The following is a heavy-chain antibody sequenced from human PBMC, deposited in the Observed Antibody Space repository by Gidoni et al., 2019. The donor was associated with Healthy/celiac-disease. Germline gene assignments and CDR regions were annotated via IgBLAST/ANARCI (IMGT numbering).Heavy chain of an antibody. CDR1: GFTFSTAW. CDR2: IKSKTDGGTT. CDR3: IKDSSAFVGVDY. V-gene: IGHV3-15*01. J-gene: IGHJ4*02. D-gene: IGHD6-25*01. Sequence: EVQLVESGGGLVKPGGSLRLSCAASGFTFSTAWMSWVRQAPGKGLEWVGRIKSKTDGGTTDYAAPVKGRFTISRDDSKNTLYLQMNSLKTEDTAVYYCIKDSSAFVGVDYWGQGTLVTVSS.